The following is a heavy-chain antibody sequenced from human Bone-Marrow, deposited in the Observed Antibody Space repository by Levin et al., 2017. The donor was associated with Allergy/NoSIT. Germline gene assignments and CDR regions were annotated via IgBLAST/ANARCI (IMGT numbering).Heavy chain of an antibody. J-gene: IGHJ4*02. CDR1: GYTFTGNF. D-gene: IGHD2-8*02. V-gene: IGHV1-2*06. CDR3: ARGSTDGQG. Sequence: AASVKVSCKASGYTFTGNFMHWVRQAPGQGLEWMGRINPNSGGTDYAPKFQGRVTMTRDTSISTAYMELSRLTSDDTAVYYCARGSTDGQGWGQGTLVTVSS. CDR2: INPNSGGT.